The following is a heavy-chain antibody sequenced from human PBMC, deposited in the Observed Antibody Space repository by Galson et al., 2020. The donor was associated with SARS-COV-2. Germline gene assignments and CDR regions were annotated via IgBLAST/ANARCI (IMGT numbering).Heavy chain of an antibody. CDR1: GYTFTSYY. D-gene: IGHD3-10*01. J-gene: IGHJ5*02. V-gene: IGHV1-46*01. Sequence: ASVKVSCKASGYTFTSYYMHWVRQAPGQGLEWMGIINPSGGSTSYAQKFQGRVTMTRDTSTSTVYMELSSLRSEDTAVYYCARDHKEEWFGELLPRRGLGGFDPWGQGTLVTVSS. CDR3: ARDHKEEWFGELLPRRGLGGFDP. CDR2: INPSGGST.